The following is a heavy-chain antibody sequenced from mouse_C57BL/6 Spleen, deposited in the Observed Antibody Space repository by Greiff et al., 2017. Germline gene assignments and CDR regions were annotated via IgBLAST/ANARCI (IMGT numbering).Heavy chain of an antibody. CDR1: GFTFTDYY. CDR3: ARVTTPYYFDY. CDR2: IRNKANGYTT. V-gene: IGHV7-3*01. D-gene: IGHD1-1*01. J-gene: IGHJ2*01. Sequence: EVQRVESGGGLVQPGGSLSLSCAASGFTFTDYYMSWVRQPPGKALEWLGFIRNKANGYTTEYSASVKGRFTISRDNSQSILYLQMNALRAEDSATYYCARVTTPYYFDYWGQGTTLTVSS.